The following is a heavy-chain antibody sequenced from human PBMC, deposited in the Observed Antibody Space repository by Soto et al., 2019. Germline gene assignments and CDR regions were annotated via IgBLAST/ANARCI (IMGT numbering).Heavy chain of an antibody. CDR3: ARTYSSSWYENDY. CDR1: GFTFRSYW. J-gene: IGHJ4*02. Sequence: GGSLRLSCGTSGFTFRSYWMSWVRQAPGKGLEWVANIKQDGSEKYYVDSVKGRFTISRDNARNSLFLQMNSLRAEDTAVYYCARTYSSSWYENDYWGQGTLVTVSS. V-gene: IGHV3-7*03. CDR2: IKQDGSEK. D-gene: IGHD6-13*01.